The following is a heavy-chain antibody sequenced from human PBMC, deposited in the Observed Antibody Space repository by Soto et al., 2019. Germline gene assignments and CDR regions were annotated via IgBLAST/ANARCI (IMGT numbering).Heavy chain of an antibody. CDR1: GGTFSSYA. CDR3: ARGEAMYYYDSSGYDWRYFDL. CDR2: IIPIFGTA. D-gene: IGHD3-22*01. J-gene: IGHJ2*01. V-gene: IGHV1-69*01. Sequence: QVQLVQSGAEVKKPGSSVKVSCKASGGTFSSYAISCVRQAPGQGLEWKGGIIPIFGTANYAQKFQGRVTITADESTSTAYMELSSLRSEDTAVYYCARGEAMYYYDSSGYDWRYFDLWGRGTLVTVSS.